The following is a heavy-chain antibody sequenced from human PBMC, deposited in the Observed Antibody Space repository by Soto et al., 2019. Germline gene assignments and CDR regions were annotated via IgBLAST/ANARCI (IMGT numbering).Heavy chain of an antibody. J-gene: IGHJ3*02. V-gene: IGHV1-69*01. CDR2: IIPIFGTA. CDR1: GGTFSSYA. Sequence: QVQLVQSGAEVQKPGSSVKVSCKASGGTFSSYAISWVRQAPGQGLEWMGGIIPIFGTANYAQKFQGRVTITADESTSTAYMELSSLRSEDTSVYYCARCRVQRLAFDIWGQGTMVTVSS. CDR3: ARCRVQRLAFDI. D-gene: IGHD6-13*01.